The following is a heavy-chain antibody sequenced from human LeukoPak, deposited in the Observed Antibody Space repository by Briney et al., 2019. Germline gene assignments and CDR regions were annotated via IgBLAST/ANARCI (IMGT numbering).Heavy chain of an antibody. CDR3: ARQVAIDSSGYEFDY. Sequence: SETLSLNCTVSGGSISSSSYYWGWIRQPPGKGLEWIGSIYYSGSTYYNPSLKSRVTISVDTSKNQFSLKLSSVTAADTAVYYCARQVAIDSSGYEFDYWGQGTLVTVSS. J-gene: IGHJ4*02. D-gene: IGHD3-22*01. CDR1: GGSISSSSYY. V-gene: IGHV4-39*01. CDR2: IYYSGST.